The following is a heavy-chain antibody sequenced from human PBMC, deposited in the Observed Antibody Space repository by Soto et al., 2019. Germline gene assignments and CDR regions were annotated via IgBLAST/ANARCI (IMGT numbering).Heavy chain of an antibody. J-gene: IGHJ4*02. CDR1: GYIFINYW. Sequence: GESLKISCRGSGYIFINYWVGWVRQMPGKGLEWMGIIYPGDSETKYSPSFQGQVTISADKSISTAYLQWSRLKASDTAMYYCARQGSYYDSKSFGYWGQGTLVTVSS. CDR2: IYPGDSET. V-gene: IGHV5-51*01. D-gene: IGHD3-22*01. CDR3: ARQGSYYDSKSFGY.